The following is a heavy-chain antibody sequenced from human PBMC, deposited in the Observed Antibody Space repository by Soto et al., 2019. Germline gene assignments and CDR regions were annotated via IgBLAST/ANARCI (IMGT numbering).Heavy chain of an antibody. CDR1: GGSISSGGYY. CDR3: ARDGISGYYGMDV. V-gene: IGHV4-31*03. J-gene: IGHJ6*02. D-gene: IGHD1-20*01. CDR2: IYYSGST. Sequence: QVQLQELGPGLVKPSQTLSLTCTVSGGSISSGGYYWSWIRQHPGKGLEWIGYIYYSGSTYYNPSLKSRVTISVDTSKNQFSLKLSSVTAADTAVYYCARDGISGYYGMDVWGQGTTVTVSS.